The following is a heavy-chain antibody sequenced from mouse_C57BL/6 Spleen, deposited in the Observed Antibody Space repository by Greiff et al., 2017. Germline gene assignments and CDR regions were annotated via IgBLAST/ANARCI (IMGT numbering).Heavy chain of an antibody. CDR2: IDPSDSYT. D-gene: IGHD1-1*01. CDR3: ARSLTTVVATGYFDY. J-gene: IGHJ2*01. V-gene: IGHV1-69*01. CDR1: GYTFTSYW. Sequence: QVQLQQPGAELVMPGASVKLSCKASGYTFTSYWMHWVKQRPGQGLEWIGEIDPSDSYTNYNQKFKGKSTLTVDKSSSTAYMQLKSLTSEDSAVYYCARSLTTVVATGYFDYWGQGTTLTVSS.